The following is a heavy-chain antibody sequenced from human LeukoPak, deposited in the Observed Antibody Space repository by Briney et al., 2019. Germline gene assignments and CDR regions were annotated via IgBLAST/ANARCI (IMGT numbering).Heavy chain of an antibody. CDR2: ISSSGSTI. CDR1: GFTFSSYE. V-gene: IGHV3-48*03. D-gene: IGHD2-2*01. J-gene: IGHJ4*02. Sequence: GGSLRLSCAASGFTFSSYEMNWVRQAPGKGLEWVSYISSSGSTIYYADSVKGRFTISRDNAKNSLYLQMNSLRAEDTAVYSCARGPQDVPATDYWGQGTLVTVSS. CDR3: ARGPQDVPATDY.